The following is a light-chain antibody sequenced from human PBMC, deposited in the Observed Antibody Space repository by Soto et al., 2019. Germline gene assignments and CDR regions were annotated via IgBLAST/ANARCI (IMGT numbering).Light chain of an antibody. Sequence: DIQLTQSPSFLSASVGDRVTITCRASQGISSYLAWYQQKPGKAPKLLIYAASTLQSGVTSRFSDSGSGTEFTLTISSLQPEDFATYYCQQLNSYPFLTFGGGTKVEIK. CDR1: QGISSY. V-gene: IGKV1-9*01. J-gene: IGKJ4*01. CDR3: QQLNSYPFLT. CDR2: AAS.